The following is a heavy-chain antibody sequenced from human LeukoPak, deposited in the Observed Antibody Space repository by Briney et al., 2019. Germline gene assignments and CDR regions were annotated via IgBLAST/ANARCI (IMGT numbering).Heavy chain of an antibody. V-gene: IGHV3-23*01. Sequence: GGSLRLSCAASGFTFSNYGMNWVRQAPGKGLEWVSGISGSGGSTYYADSVKGRFTISRDNSKNTLYLQMNSLRAEDTAVYYCAKDRGDIVVVPAAMFDYWGQGTLVTVSS. CDR3: AKDRGDIVVVPAAMFDY. CDR1: GFTFSNYG. D-gene: IGHD2-2*01. J-gene: IGHJ4*02. CDR2: ISGSGGST.